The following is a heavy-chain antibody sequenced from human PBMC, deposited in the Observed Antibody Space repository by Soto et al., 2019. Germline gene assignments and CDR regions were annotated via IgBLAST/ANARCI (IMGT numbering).Heavy chain of an antibody. CDR1: GFSLSTSGVG. J-gene: IGHJ4*01. CDR2: IYWDDDT. Sequence: QITLKESGPTVVKPTQTLTLTCTFSGFSLSTSGVGVAWIRQPPGKALEWLALIYWDDDTRYSPSLQSRLTIPKGTSKNQVVLTMTNVDPLDTATYFWAHRQEWEVLAYWGHGTLVTVSS. V-gene: IGHV2-5*02. CDR3: AHRQEWEVLAY. D-gene: IGHD1-26*01.